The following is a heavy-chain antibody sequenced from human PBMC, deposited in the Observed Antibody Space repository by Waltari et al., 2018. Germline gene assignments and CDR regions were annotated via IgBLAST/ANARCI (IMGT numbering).Heavy chain of an antibody. CDR3: ARQSGSYYHFYYYGMDV. CDR2: IYPCDSDT. Sequence: EVQLVQSGAEVKKPGEALKISCKGSGYSFPSYWIGWVRQMPGKGLEWMGIIYPCDSDTRYSPSFQGQVTISADKSISTAYLQWSSLKASDTAMYYCARQSGSYYHFYYYGMDVWGQGTTVTVSS. V-gene: IGHV5-51*01. J-gene: IGHJ6*02. D-gene: IGHD1-26*01. CDR1: GYSFPSYW.